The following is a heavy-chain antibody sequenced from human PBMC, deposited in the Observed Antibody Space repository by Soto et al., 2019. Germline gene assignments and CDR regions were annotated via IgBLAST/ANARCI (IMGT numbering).Heavy chain of an antibody. CDR1: SGPDRSHN. D-gene: IGHD4-17*01. V-gene: IGHV4-59*08. Sequence: QVQLQQSGPRLVKPSETLSLTCTVSSGPDRSHNWGWIRQPPGRGLEWFGYVYYTGDTAYNPSLRSRVAISADTSTNDMSLTLSAVTAADTAVYYCVRQGIDYLHGLVDVWGQGTTVSVSS. CDR3: VRQGIDYLHGLVDV. CDR2: VYYTGDT. J-gene: IGHJ6*02.